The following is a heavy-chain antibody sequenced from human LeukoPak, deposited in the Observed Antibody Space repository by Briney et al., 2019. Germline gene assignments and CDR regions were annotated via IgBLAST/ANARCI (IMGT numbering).Heavy chain of an antibody. D-gene: IGHD4-17*01. Sequence: PGGSLRLSCAASGFTFDDYGMSWVRQAPGKGLEWVAVISYDGSNKYYADSVKGRFTISRDNPKNTLYLQMNSLRAEDTAVYYCARMDIDHGDYGGAFDIWGQGTMVTVSS. CDR3: ARMDIDHGDYGGAFDI. CDR1: GFTFDDYG. CDR2: ISYDGSNK. V-gene: IGHV3-30*03. J-gene: IGHJ3*02.